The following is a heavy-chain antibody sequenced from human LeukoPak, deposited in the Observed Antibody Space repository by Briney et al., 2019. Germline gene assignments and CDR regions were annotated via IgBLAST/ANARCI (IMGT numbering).Heavy chain of an antibody. D-gene: IGHD3-22*01. CDR3: ARASYYYDSSGYYFDY. J-gene: IGHJ4*02. Sequence: SETLSLTCTVSGGSISSSSYYWGWIRQPPGKGLEWIGSIYYSGSTYYNPSLKSRVTISVDTSKNQFSLKLSSVTAADTAVYYCARASYYYDSSGYYFDYWGQGTLVTVSS. CDR1: GGSISSSSYY. CDR2: IYYSGST. V-gene: IGHV4-39*07.